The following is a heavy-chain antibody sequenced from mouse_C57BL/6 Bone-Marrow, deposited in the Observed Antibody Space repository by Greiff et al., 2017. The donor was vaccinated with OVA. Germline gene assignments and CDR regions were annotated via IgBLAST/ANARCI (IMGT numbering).Heavy chain of an antibody. V-gene: IGHV2-6-1*01. CDR3: ARHSPLTGTWYFDV. Sequence: VKVVESGPGLVAPSQSLSITCTVSGFSLTSYGVHWVRQPPGKGLEWLVVIWSDGSTTYNSALKSRLSISKDNSKSQVFLKMNSLQTDDTAMYYCARHSPLTGTWYFDVWGTGTTVTVSS. D-gene: IGHD4-1*01. J-gene: IGHJ1*03. CDR2: IWSDGST. CDR1: GFSLTSYG.